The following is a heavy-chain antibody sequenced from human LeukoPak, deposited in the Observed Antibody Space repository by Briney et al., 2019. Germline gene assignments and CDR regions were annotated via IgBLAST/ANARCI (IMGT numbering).Heavy chain of an antibody. CDR3: ASLIRFGELCVY. J-gene: IGHJ4*02. V-gene: IGHV3-21*01. D-gene: IGHD3-10*01. CDR1: GFTFSSYS. Sequence: GGSLRLSCAASGFTFSSYSMNWVCQAPGKGLEWVSSISSSSSYIYYADSVKGRFTISRDNAKNSLYLQMNSLRAEDTAVYYCASLIRFGELCVYWGQGTLVTVSS. CDR2: ISSSSSYI.